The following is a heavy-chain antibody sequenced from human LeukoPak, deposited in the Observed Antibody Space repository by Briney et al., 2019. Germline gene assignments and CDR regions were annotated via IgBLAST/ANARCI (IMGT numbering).Heavy chain of an antibody. V-gene: IGHV1-58*02. CDR1: GFTFSNSA. CDR2: IGVAGGNT. Sequence: ASVKVSCKASGFTFSNSAIQWVRQARGQRLEWIGWIGVAGGNTNYAQTLQGRITISRDMSTSTAYMELTSLRSDDTAVYYCAAEIYGGNTDCCTFDFWGPGTPVTVSS. CDR3: AAEIYGGNTDCCTFDF. D-gene: IGHD4-23*01. J-gene: IGHJ3*01.